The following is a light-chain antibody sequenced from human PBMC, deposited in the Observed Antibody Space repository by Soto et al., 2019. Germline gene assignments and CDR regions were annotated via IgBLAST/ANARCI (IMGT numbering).Light chain of an antibody. CDR3: GSWTRSGNVI. CDR2: EVS. J-gene: IGLJ2*01. Sequence: QSALTQPASVSGSPGQSITISCTGTTSDVGSSKYVSWYQQYPGKAPKLMIYEVSNRPSGVSNHFSGSKSGNTASLTISGLEPEDEADYYCGSWTRSGNVIIGGGTKLTVL. CDR1: TSDVGSSKY. V-gene: IGLV2-14*01.